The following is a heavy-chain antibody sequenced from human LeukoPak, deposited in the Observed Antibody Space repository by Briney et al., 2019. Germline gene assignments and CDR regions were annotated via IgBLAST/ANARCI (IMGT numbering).Heavy chain of an antibody. CDR2: ISGGGGST. D-gene: IGHD2-2*01. J-gene: IGHJ1*01. CDR1: GFTFNTYA. V-gene: IGHV3-23*01. Sequence: GGSLRLSCAAPGFTFNTYAMSWVRQAPGKGLEWVLAISGGGGSTFYADSVKGRFTISRDYSKNTLYLQMNSLRAEDTAVYYCANFHCSTTSCHLSGYFQYWGQGTLVTVSS. CDR3: ANFHCSTTSCHLSGYFQY.